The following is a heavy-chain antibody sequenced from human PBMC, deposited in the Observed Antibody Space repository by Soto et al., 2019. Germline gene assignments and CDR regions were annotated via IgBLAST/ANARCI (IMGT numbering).Heavy chain of an antibody. J-gene: IGHJ5*02. D-gene: IGHD5-12*01. CDR3: ARHHGPTTSENWFDP. CDR2: ISTYSGYT. Sequence: QVHLVQSGVEVKTPGASMKVSCQASGYTFFTYDISWVRQAPGQGLEWMGWISTYSGYTKYAQKFQGRVTMTTDTSTTTAYLELRSLRSDDTAVYYCARHHGPTTSENWFDPWGQGTLVTVSS. V-gene: IGHV1-18*01. CDR1: GYTFFTYD.